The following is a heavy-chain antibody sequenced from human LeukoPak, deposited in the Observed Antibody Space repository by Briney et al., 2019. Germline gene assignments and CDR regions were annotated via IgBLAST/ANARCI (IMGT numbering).Heavy chain of an antibody. Sequence: PGRSLRLSCAASGFTFSSYWMHWVRQGPGKGLVWVSRINTDGSSTSYADSVKGRFTISRDDAKNTLYLQMNSLRVEDTAVYYCARGGVTYDYWGQGTLVTVSS. CDR3: ARGGVTYDY. V-gene: IGHV3-74*01. J-gene: IGHJ4*02. CDR1: GFTFSSYW. D-gene: IGHD2-21*02. CDR2: INTDGSST.